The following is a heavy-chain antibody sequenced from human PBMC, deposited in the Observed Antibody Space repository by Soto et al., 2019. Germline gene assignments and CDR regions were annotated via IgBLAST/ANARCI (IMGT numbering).Heavy chain of an antibody. CDR3: ARLMGTSFDL. CDR2: ARNKVNGYTT. J-gene: IGHJ4*02. V-gene: IGHV3-72*01. Sequence: TGGSLRLSCVASGFTFSDHFMDWLRLAPGKGLEWVGRARNKVNGYTTAYAASVRGRFTISRDDSKNSLYLQMNSLKIEDTAVYFCARLMGTSFDLWGQGTLVTVSS. D-gene: IGHD2-8*01. CDR1: GFTFSDHF.